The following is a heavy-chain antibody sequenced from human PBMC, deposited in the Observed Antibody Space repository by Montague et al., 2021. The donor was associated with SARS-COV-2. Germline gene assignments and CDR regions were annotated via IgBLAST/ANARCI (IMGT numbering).Heavy chain of an antibody. Sequence: SETLSLTCAVYGGSSSGYYWTWIRQSPGKGLEWIAEINHSGTTNYNFNPSLRSRVTISVDTSKNQFSLKLSSVTAADTGVYYCARWDPQTLTLIGLRGKSASDYWGQGTLVTVSS. CDR2: INHSGTT. CDR1: GGSSSGYY. CDR3: ARWDPQTLTLIGLRGKSASDY. V-gene: IGHV4-34*01. D-gene: IGHD4-23*01. J-gene: IGHJ4*02.